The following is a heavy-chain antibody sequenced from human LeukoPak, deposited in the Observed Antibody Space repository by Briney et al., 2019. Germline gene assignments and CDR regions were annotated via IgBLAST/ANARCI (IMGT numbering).Heavy chain of an antibody. Sequence: GRSLRLSCAASGFTFDNYGMHWVRQAPGKGLEWVADISSDGATRYYADSVKGRFTISRDNSKNTLNLQMNSLRPGDTAVYYCAKGCLGGGNCFFFQHWGQGTLVTVSS. D-gene: IGHD2-15*01. CDR2: ISSDGATR. J-gene: IGHJ1*01. CDR1: GFTFDNYG. CDR3: AKGCLGGGNCFFFQH. V-gene: IGHV3-30*18.